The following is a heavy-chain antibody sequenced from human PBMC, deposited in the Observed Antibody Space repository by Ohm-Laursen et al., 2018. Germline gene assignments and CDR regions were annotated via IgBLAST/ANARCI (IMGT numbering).Heavy chain of an antibody. CDR2: ISYSGST. D-gene: IGHD5-12*01. Sequence: SDTLSLTCPVSGGSISSDFWTWIRQPPGKGLEWIGHISYSGSTEYNPSLKSRVAISLDTSRIQFSLYVTSATDADTAVYYCARGNSQYQYQWGQGTLVTVSS. J-gene: IGHJ4*02. V-gene: IGHV4-59*07. CDR3: ARGNSQYQYQ. CDR1: GGSISSDF.